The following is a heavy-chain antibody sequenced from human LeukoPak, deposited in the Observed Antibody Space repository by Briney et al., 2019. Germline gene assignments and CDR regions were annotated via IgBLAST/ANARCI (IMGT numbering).Heavy chain of an antibody. V-gene: IGHV3-53*01. CDR2: LYSGGAT. CDR1: GFTGSSKY. Sequence: GGSLRLSCAASGFTGSSKYMSWVRQPAGKGLEWVSVLYSGGATFYADSVKGRFTISRDTSKNTLYPQMNDLRADDTAVYYCTKLKGWYGEGFFDYWGQGTLVTVSS. D-gene: IGHD6-19*01. CDR3: TKLKGWYGEGFFDY. J-gene: IGHJ4*02.